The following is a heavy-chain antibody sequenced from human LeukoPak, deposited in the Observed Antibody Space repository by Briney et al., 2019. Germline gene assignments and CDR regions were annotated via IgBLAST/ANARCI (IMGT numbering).Heavy chain of an antibody. J-gene: IGHJ6*02. Sequence: GGSLRLSCAASGFTFSSYSMNWVRQAPGKGLEWVSSISSSSSYIYYADSVKGRFTISRDNAKNSLYLQMNSLRAEDTAVYYCARVYSSGLDYYYYYGMDVWGQGTTVTVSS. CDR2: ISSSSSYI. V-gene: IGHV3-21*01. CDR3: ARVYSSGLDYYYYYGMDV. D-gene: IGHD6-19*01. CDR1: GFTFSSYS.